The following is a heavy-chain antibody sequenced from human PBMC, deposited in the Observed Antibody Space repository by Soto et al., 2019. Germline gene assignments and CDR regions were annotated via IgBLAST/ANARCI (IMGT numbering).Heavy chain of an antibody. J-gene: IGHJ4*02. Sequence: GSLRLSCAASGFTFSSYAMSWVRQAPGKGLEWVSAISGSGGSTYYADSVKGRFTISRDNSKNTLYLQMNSLRAEDTAVYYCAKDGDYDYIWGSYRLNHFDYWGQGTLVTVSS. CDR1: GFTFSSYA. D-gene: IGHD3-16*02. V-gene: IGHV3-23*01. CDR2: ISGSGGST. CDR3: AKDGDYDYIWGSYRLNHFDY.